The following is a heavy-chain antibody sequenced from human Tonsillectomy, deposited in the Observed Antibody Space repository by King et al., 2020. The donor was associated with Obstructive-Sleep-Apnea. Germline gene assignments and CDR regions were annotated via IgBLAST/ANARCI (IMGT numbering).Heavy chain of an antibody. J-gene: IGHJ4*02. Sequence: MQLQESGPGLVKPSETLSLTCTVSGGSISSSNYYWGWIRQPPGKGLEWIGSTYYSGSTYYNPSLKSRVTMSVDTSKNQFSLKLRSVTAADTAVYYCARDNYSHFDYWGQGTLVTVSS. CDR2: TYYSGST. CDR3: ARDNYSHFDY. V-gene: IGHV4-39*07. D-gene: IGHD1-7*01. CDR1: GGSISSSNYY.